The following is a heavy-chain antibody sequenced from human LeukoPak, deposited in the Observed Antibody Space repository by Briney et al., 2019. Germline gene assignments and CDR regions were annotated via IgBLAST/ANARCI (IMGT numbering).Heavy chain of an antibody. J-gene: IGHJ4*02. CDR3: TTASGGAPPDY. V-gene: IGHV3-15*01. Sequence: PGGSLRLSCAASGFTFSNAWMGGVRQAPGKGLEWVGRIKSKTDGRTTDYAAPVKGRFTISRDDSKNTLYLQMTSLKTEDTAVYYCTTASGGAPPDYWGQGTLVTVSS. D-gene: IGHD6-25*01. CDR1: GFTFSNAW. CDR2: IKSKTDGRTT.